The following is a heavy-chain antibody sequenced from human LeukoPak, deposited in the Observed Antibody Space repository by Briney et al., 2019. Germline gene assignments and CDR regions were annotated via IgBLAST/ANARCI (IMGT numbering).Heavy chain of an antibody. CDR3: ARFLGGSYGMDV. CDR1: GYTFTSYS. V-gene: IGHV1-3*01. CDR2: INAGNGNT. J-gene: IGHJ6*02. Sequence: RRASVKVSCKASGYTFTSYSMHWVRQAPGQRLEWMGWINAGNGNTKFSQKFQGRVTITRDTSGSTAYMELSSLRSEDTAVYYCARFLGGSYGMDVWGQGTTVTVSS. D-gene: IGHD1-26*01.